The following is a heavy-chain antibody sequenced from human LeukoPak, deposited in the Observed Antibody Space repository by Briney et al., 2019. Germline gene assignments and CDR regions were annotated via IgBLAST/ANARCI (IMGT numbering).Heavy chain of an antibody. J-gene: IGHJ4*02. CDR2: IKSKTDGGTT. CDR3: TTDLAVVPAAPVFLFDY. D-gene: IGHD2-2*01. Sequence: GGSLRLSCAASGFTFSNAWMSWVRQAPGKGLEWVGRIKSKTDGGTTDYAAPVKGRFTISRDDSKNTLYLQMNSLKTEDTAVYYCTTDLAVVPAAPVFLFDYWGQGTLVTVSS. CDR1: GFTFSNAW. V-gene: IGHV3-15*01.